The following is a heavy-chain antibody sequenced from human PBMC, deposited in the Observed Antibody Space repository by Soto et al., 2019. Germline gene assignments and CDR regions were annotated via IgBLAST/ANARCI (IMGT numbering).Heavy chain of an antibody. V-gene: IGHV1-69*12. Sequence: QVQLVQSGAEVKKPGSSVKVSCKDAGGTFSSYAINWVRQAPGQGLEWMGGIIPIFATADYAQKFQGRVTITADESTSTAYMELSSLRSEDTAVYYCAQCLLGVNYYYGMDVWGQGTTVTVSS. D-gene: IGHD3-16*01. CDR2: IIPIFATA. CDR3: AQCLLGVNYYYGMDV. J-gene: IGHJ6*02. CDR1: GGTFSSYA.